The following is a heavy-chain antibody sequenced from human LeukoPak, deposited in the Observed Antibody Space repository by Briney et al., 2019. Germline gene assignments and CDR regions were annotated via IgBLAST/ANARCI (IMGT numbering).Heavy chain of an antibody. CDR3: ASDLDYGDIDDSFDV. Sequence: GRSLRLSCAASGFTFSSYAMHWVRQAPCKGLDWVAVISDGGDDKFYTDSVKGRFSISRDNSKNTLYLQMNSLRAEDTAAYHCASDLDYGDIDDSFDVWGQGTMVTVSS. J-gene: IGHJ3*01. D-gene: IGHD4-17*01. CDR1: GFTFSSYA. CDR2: ISDGGDDK. V-gene: IGHV3-30*10.